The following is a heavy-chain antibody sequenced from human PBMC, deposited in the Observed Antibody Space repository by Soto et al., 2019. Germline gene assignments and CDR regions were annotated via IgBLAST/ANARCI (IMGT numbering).Heavy chain of an antibody. CDR3: ARQGGFGVAPKPYYYYGMDV. D-gene: IGHD3-3*01. V-gene: IGHV5-51*01. CDR2: IYPGDSDT. J-gene: IGHJ6*02. Sequence: ESLKISCKGSGYSFTSYWIGWVRQMPGKGLEWMGIIYPGDSDTRYSPSFQGQVTISADKSISTAYLQWSSLKASDTAMYYCARQGGFGVAPKPYYYYGMDVWGQGTTVTVS. CDR1: GYSFTSYW.